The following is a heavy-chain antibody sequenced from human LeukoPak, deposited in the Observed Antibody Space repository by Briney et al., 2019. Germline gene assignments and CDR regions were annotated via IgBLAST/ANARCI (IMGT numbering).Heavy chain of an antibody. CDR2: INPNSGGT. CDR1: GYTFTGYY. V-gene: IGHV1-2*02. CDR3: ARDSSSSPYYMDV. D-gene: IGHD6-6*01. J-gene: IGHJ6*03. Sequence: GASVKVSCKASGYTFTGYYMHWVRQAPGQGLEWMGWINPNSGGTNYAQKFQGRVTMTRDTSISTAYMELSRLRSDDTAVYYCARDSSSSPYYMDVWGKGTTVTVSS.